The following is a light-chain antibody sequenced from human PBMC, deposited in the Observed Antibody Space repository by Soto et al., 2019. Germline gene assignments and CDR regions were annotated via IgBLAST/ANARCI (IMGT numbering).Light chain of an antibody. CDR1: QSVSSY. V-gene: IGKV3-11*01. CDR3: QQRSNWPVT. Sequence: EIVLTQSPATLSLSPGERATLSCRASQSVSSYLAWYQQKPGQAPRLLIYDASNRATGIPARFSGSGSGTDFTLTISSLEPEYFAVYYCQQRSNWPVTFGQGTNLEIK. CDR2: DAS. J-gene: IGKJ2*01.